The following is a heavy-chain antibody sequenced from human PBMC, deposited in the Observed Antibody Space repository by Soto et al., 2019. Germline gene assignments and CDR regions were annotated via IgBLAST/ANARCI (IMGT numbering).Heavy chain of an antibody. D-gene: IGHD3-10*01. CDR3: ASSYGSGYRAFDY. CDR1: GDTFTFYS. CDR2: INPILSLS. Sequence: QVQLVQSGAEVKKPGSSVRVSCKASGDTFTFYSINWVRQAPGLGLEWMGRINPILSLSNYAQRFQGRVTMTEDKSTSTAYMELSSLRYEDTAMYYCASSYGSGYRAFDYWGQGALVTVSS. V-gene: IGHV1-69*02. J-gene: IGHJ4*02.